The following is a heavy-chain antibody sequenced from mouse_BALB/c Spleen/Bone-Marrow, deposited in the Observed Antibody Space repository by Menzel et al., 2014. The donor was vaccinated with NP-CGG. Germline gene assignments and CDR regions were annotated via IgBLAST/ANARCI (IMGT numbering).Heavy chain of an antibody. V-gene: IGHV1-54*03. J-gene: IGHJ2*01. CDR3: ARGDYRSYYFDY. CDR1: GYAFTNYL. D-gene: IGHD2-14*01. CDR2: INPGRGGT. Sequence: LVESGAELVRPGTSVKVSCKASGYAFTNYLIEWVKQRPGQGLEWIGVINPGRGGTNYNEKFKGKATLTADKSSSTAYMQLSSLTSDDSAVYFCARGDYRSYYFDYWGQGTTLTVSS.